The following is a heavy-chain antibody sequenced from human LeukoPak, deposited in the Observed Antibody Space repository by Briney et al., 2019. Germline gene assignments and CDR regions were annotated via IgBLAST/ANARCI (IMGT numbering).Heavy chain of an antibody. CDR1: GFTFSSYA. V-gene: IGHV3-21*01. Sequence: NPGGSLRLSCAASGFTFSSYAMSWVRQAPGKGLEWVSSISSSSSYIYYADSVKGRFTISRDNAKNSLYLQMNSLRAEDTAVYYCARGAWESSSWVYYYGMDVWGQGTTVTVSS. CDR2: ISSSSSYI. D-gene: IGHD6-13*01. J-gene: IGHJ6*02. CDR3: ARGAWESSSWVYYYGMDV.